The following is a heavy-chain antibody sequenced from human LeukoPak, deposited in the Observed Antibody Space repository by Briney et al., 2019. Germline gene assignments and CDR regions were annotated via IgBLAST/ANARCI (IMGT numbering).Heavy chain of an antibody. D-gene: IGHD1-26*01. CDR3: ARRVGATAFDI. CDR1: GFPFSDHY. J-gene: IGHJ3*02. CDR2: TRSKANSYTT. V-gene: IGHV3-72*01. Sequence: PGGALSLSCAASGFPFSDHYMDWVRQAPGKGLEWVGRTRSKANSYTTEYAASVKGRFAISRDDSKNSLYLQMNSLKTEDTAVYYCARRVGATAFDIWGQGTMVTVSS.